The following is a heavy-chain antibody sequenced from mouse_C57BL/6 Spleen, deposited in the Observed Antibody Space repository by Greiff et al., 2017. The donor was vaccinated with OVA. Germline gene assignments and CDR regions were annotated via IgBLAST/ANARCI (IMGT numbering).Heavy chain of an antibody. CDR2: IYPRSGNT. Sequence: QVQLKESGAELARPGASVKLSCKASGYTFTSYGISWVKQRTGQGLEWIGEIYPRSGNTYYNEKFKGKATLTADKSSSTAYMELRSLTSEDSAVYFCAREGAGLFFDYWGQGTTLTVSS. D-gene: IGHD6-1*01. CDR1: GYTFTSYG. CDR3: AREGAGLFFDY. J-gene: IGHJ2*01. V-gene: IGHV1-81*01.